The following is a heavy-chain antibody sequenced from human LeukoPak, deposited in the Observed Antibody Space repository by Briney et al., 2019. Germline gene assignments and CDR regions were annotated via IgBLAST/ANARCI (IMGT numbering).Heavy chain of an antibody. CDR2: VSYTRAAT. Sequence: GGSLRLPCAASGFTFSTFALSWVRQAPGNGLELVSGVSYTRAATYYADSVKGRFTISRDDSENILYLQMNGLRAEDTTVYFCAKAFREFGTSSSYSSFDSWGQGTMVTVSS. CDR1: GFTFSTFA. J-gene: IGHJ3*01. V-gene: IGHV3-23*01. CDR3: AKAFREFGTSSSYSSFDS. D-gene: IGHD5-18*01.